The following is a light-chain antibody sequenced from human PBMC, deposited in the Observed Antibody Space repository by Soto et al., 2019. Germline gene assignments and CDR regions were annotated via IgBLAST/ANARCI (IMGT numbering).Light chain of an antibody. Sequence: VLTQPPSVSAAPGLKVTISCSGSSSNIGGNSVSWYQQLPGTAPKLLIYDDNKRPSGIPDRFSGSKSGTSATLGITGFQTGDEADYYCGSWDSSLSAYVFGTGTKVTVL. CDR1: SSNIGGNS. CDR3: GSWDSSLSAYV. J-gene: IGLJ1*01. V-gene: IGLV1-51*01. CDR2: DDN.